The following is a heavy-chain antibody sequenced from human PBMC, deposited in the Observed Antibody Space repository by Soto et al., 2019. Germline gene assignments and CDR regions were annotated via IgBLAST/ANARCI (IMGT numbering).Heavy chain of an antibody. CDR1: GGSISSYY. CDR2: IYYSGST. Sequence: SETLSLTCTVSGGSISSYYWSWIRQPPGKGLEWIGYIYYSGSTNYNPSLKSRVTISVDTSKNQFSLKLSSVTAADTAVYYCATEPGGGSPYYFDYWGQGTLVTVSS. CDR3: ATEPGGGSPYYFDY. D-gene: IGHD6-6*01. J-gene: IGHJ4*02. V-gene: IGHV4-59*01.